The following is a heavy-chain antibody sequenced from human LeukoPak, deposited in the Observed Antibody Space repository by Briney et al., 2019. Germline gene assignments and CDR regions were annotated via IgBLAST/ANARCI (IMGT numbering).Heavy chain of an antibody. CDR1: GYTFTGYY. D-gene: IGHD6-13*01. V-gene: IGHV1-2*02. CDR3: ARDSFVVRKTSSSWYLDV. CDR2: INPNSGGT. Sequence: GASVKVSCKASGYTFTGYYMHWVRQAPGQGLEWMGWINPNSGGTNYAQKFQGRVTMTRDTSISTAYMELSRLRSDDTAVYYCARDSFVVRKTSSSWYLDVWGKGTTVTVSS. J-gene: IGHJ6*03.